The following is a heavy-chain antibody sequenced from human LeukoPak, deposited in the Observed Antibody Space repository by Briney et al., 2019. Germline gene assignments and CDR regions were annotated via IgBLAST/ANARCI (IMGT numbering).Heavy chain of an antibody. J-gene: IGHJ3*02. CDR1: GGSISSYY. V-gene: IGHV4-59*01. CDR3: ARDREDYDSSGYYYNAFDI. CDR2: IYYSGST. Sequence: SETLSLTCTVSGGSISSYYWSWIRQPPGKGLEWIGYIYYSGSTNYNPSLKSRVTISVDTSKNQFSLKLSSVTAADTAVYYCARDREDYDSSGYYYNAFDIWGQGTMVTVSS. D-gene: IGHD3-22*01.